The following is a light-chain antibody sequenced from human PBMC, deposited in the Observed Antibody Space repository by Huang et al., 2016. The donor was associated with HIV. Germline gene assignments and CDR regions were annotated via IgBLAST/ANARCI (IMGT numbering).Light chain of an antibody. CDR1: QDISSW. CDR3: QQANMYPRS. J-gene: IGKJ5*01. CDR2: STS. V-gene: IGKV1-12*01. Sequence: IQLTQSPSSVSASEGDTVRITCRASQDISSWLAWYQQKPREAPTLLIHSTSILQSGVPSRFNGSGSGTDFFLTINSLRPDDFATYYCQQANMYPRSFSQGTRLDIK.